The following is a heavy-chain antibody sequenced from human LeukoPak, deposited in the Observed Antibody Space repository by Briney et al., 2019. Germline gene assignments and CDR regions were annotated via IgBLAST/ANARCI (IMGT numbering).Heavy chain of an antibody. D-gene: IGHD6-19*01. CDR1: GGSISSGSYY. Sequence: SETLSLTCTVSGGSISSGSYYWSWIRQPAGKGLEWIGRIYTSGSTNYNPSLKSRVTISVDTSKNQFSLKLSSVTAADTAVYYCARDLWLMAGKNNWFDPWGQGTLVTVSS. CDR2: IYTSGST. CDR3: ARDLWLMAGKNNWFDP. V-gene: IGHV4-61*02. J-gene: IGHJ5*02.